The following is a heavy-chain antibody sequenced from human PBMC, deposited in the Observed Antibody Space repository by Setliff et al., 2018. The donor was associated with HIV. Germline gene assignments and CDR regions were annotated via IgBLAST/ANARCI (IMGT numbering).Heavy chain of an antibody. CDR3: ARWGASGGRPDWHSFDM. D-gene: IGHD2-15*01. CDR2: IGYNGDT. Sequence: SETLSLTCTVSGGSINSYYWNWIRQSPGKGLEWIGYIGYNGDTSYNPSLNSRVTLSVDRSKNQFSLKLSSVSAADTAVYFCARWGASGGRPDWHSFDMWGQGTMVTVSS. CDR1: GGSINSYY. J-gene: IGHJ3*02. V-gene: IGHV4-59*01.